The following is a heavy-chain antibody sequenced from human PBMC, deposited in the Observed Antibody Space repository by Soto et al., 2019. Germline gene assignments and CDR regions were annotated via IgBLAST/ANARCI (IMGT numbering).Heavy chain of an antibody. CDR1: GGTLSSFINYP. D-gene: IGHD3-3*01. J-gene: IGHJ4*02. CDR3: ARRDTSGFLRYFDN. CDR2: IVPNVGTV. V-gene: IGHV1-69*06. Sequence: QMQLVQSGAEVKKPGSSVKVSCMASGGTLSSFINYPINWVRQAPGQGLEWMGGIVPNVGTVNYAQKFQGRVTITADKSTGTAYMELSSLRSEDTALYYCARRDTSGFLRYFDNWGQGTLVTVSS.